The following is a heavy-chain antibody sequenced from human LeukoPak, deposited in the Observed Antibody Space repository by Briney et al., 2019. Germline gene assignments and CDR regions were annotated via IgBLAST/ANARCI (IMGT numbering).Heavy chain of an antibody. V-gene: IGHV4-39*07. J-gene: IGHJ1*01. CDR3: ARSTAMVRGKSVLQH. CDR1: GGSISSSSYY. D-gene: IGHD3-10*01. Sequence: PSETLSLTCTVSGGSISSSSYYWGWIRQPPGKGLEWIGSIYYSGSTYYNPSLKSRVTISINTSKNQFSLKLSSVTAADTAVYYCARSTAMVRGKSVLQHWGQGTLVTVSS. CDR2: IYYSGST.